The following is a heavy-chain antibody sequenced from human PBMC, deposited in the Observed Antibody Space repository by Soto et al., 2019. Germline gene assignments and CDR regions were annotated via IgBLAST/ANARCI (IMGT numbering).Heavy chain of an antibody. Sequence: GSLRLSCAASGLTFSEYCWSWVRQAPGKGLELVANIRQDESDKNYVDSVKGRFTISRDNAKSSLYLQMNSLRAEDKAVYYCTNDRFIGTYYVRGVTYFFQYWGQGALVTVSS. J-gene: IGHJ4*02. V-gene: IGHV3-7*03. CDR1: GLTFSEYC. D-gene: IGHD3-16*01. CDR3: TNDRFIGTYYVRGVTYFFQY. CDR2: IRQDESDK.